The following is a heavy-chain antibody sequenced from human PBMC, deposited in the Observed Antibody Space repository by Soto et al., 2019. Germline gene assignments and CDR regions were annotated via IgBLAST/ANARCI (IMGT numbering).Heavy chain of an antibody. CDR2: IYYSGST. CDR3: ARRGSGSYSDY. Sequence: SETLALTCTVSGGSISSYYWSCIRQPPGKGLEWIGYIYYSGSTNYNPSLKSRVTISVDTSKNQFSLKLSSVTAADTAVYYCARRGSGSYSDYWGQGTLVTVS. J-gene: IGHJ4*02. CDR1: GGSISSYY. D-gene: IGHD3-10*01. V-gene: IGHV4-59*08.